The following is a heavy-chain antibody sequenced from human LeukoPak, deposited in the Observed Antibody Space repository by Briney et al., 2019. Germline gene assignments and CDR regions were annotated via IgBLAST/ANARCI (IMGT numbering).Heavy chain of an antibody. J-gene: IGHJ5*02. V-gene: IGHV4-61*01. CDR2: IYYSGST. Sequence: PSETLSLTCTVSGGSVSSGSYYWSWIRQPPGKGLEWIGYIYYSGSTNYNPSLKSRVTISVDTSKNQFSLKLSSVTAADTAVYYCARGSPNFWSGYSNWFDPWGQGTLVTVSS. CDR1: GGSVSSGSYY. CDR3: ARGSPNFWSGYSNWFDP. D-gene: IGHD3-3*01.